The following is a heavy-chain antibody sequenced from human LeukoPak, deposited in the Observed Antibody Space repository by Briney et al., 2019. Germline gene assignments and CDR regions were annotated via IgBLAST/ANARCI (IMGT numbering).Heavy chain of an antibody. CDR3: ARASGFSIDN. J-gene: IGHJ4*02. V-gene: IGHV4-59*02. D-gene: IGHD1-26*01. CDR1: GGAVSSEY. Sequence: TSETLSLICTVSGGAVSSEYWGWIRQPPGKGLEWIGYVHYSGSTSYNPSLKSRVTISIGTSKTQFSLKVSSVTATDTAVYYCARASGFSIDNWGQGTLVTVSS. CDR2: VHYSGST.